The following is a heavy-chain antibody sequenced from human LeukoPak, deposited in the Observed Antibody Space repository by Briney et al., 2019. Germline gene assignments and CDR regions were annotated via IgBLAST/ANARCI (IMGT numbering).Heavy chain of an antibody. D-gene: IGHD3-10*01. CDR2: INSDGSST. CDR1: GFTFSSYW. J-gene: IGHJ5*02. V-gene: IGHV3-74*01. Sequence: PGGSPRLSCAASGFTFSSYWMHWVRQAPGKGLVWVSRINSDGSSTTYADSVKGRFTISRDNAKNTLYLQMNSLRAEDTAVYYCAKSSREVRGIIDAWGQGTLVTVSS. CDR3: AKSSREVRGIIDA.